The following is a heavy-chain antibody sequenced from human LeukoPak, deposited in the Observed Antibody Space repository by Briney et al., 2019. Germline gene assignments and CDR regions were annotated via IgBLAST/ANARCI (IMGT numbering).Heavy chain of an antibody. V-gene: IGHV3-21*01. CDR1: GFTFSSYS. J-gene: IGHJ4*02. CDR2: LDSRGSHI. D-gene: IGHD3-16*02. CDR3: AKVEEELRLGELSYLDDY. Sequence: GGSLRLSCAASGFTFSSYSMNWVRQAPGKGLEWVSSLDSRGSHIYYADSVKGRFTISRDNAKNSLYLQMNSLRAEDTAVYYCAKVEEELRLGELSYLDDYWGQGTLVTVSS.